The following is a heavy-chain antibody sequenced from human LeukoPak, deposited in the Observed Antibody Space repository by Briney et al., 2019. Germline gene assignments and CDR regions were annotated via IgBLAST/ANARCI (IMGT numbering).Heavy chain of an antibody. Sequence: GGSLRLSCTASGFTFSNSAMHWVRQAPGKGLEWVAVTSYDEVNKYYADSVKGRFTISRDNSKNTLYLQMNSLRAEDTAVYYCAKDVLGEDNWFDPWGQGTLVTVSS. J-gene: IGHJ5*02. CDR3: AKDVLGEDNWFDP. V-gene: IGHV3-30-3*01. D-gene: IGHD3-10*01. CDR1: GFTFSNSA. CDR2: TSYDEVNK.